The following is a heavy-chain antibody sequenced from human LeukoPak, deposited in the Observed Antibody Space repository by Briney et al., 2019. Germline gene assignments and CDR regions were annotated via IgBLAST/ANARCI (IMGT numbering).Heavy chain of an antibody. CDR1: GFTFSNYC. CDR2: IKQDGSEQ. Sequence: GGSLRLSCAASGFTFSNYCMSWVRQAPGKALKRMANIKQDGSEQYFVDSTKGRVTISRDNAKKSLYLQMNSLRAEDTAVYYCARMSSSGYFVWGQGALVTVSS. V-gene: IGHV3-7*01. CDR3: ARMSSSGYFV. D-gene: IGHD3-22*01. J-gene: IGHJ4*02.